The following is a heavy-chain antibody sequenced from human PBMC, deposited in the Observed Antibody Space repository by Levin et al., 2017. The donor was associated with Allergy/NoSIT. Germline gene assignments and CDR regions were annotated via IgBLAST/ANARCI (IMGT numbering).Heavy chain of an antibody. J-gene: IGHJ3*01. Sequence: PGGSLRLSCAASGLHFRMSIMHWVRQAPGKGLEWVSALSYDGFSEYYADSVKGRFTISRDDSKNIVFLKLDRLTIEDTALYYCAREGFSSGHCGGFDVWGQGPMDTVSS. CDR3: AREGFSSGHCGGFDV. CDR1: GLHFRMSI. D-gene: IGHD6-19*01. CDR2: LSYDGFSE. V-gene: IGHV3-30*04.